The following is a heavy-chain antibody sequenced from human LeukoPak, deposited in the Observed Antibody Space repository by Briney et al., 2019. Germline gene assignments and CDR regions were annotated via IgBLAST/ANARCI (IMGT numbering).Heavy chain of an antibody. V-gene: IGHV1-69*13. CDR1: GGTFSSYA. CDR2: IIPIFGTA. J-gene: IGHJ5*02. D-gene: IGHD3-22*01. Sequence: SVEVSCKASGGTFSSYAISWVRQAPGQGLEWMGGIIPIFGTANYAQKFQGRVTITADESTSTAYMELSSLRSEDTAVYYCARGPGSSGYSWFDPWGQGTLVTVSS. CDR3: ARGPGSSGYSWFDP.